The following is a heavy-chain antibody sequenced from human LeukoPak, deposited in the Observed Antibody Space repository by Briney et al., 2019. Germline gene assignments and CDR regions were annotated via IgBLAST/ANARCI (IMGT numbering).Heavy chain of an antibody. CDR1: GFTFSSYG. Sequence: GRSLRLSCAASGFTFSSYGMHWVRQAPGKGLEWVAVISYDGSNKYYADSVKGRFTISRDNSKNTLYLQMNSLRAEDTAVYYCARVAAGTTFYYMDVWGKGTTVTISS. J-gene: IGHJ6*03. CDR2: ISYDGSNK. V-gene: IGHV3-30*03. D-gene: IGHD6-13*01. CDR3: ARVAAGTTFYYMDV.